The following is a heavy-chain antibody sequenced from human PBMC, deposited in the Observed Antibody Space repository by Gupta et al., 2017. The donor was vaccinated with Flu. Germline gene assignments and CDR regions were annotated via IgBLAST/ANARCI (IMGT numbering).Heavy chain of an antibody. V-gene: IGHV1-46*01. CDR3: ARGRVQLWITENWFDP. CDR1: LTSYY. J-gene: IGHJ5*02. CDR2: FNPSGGST. Sequence: LTSYYIHWVRQAPGHGLEWMGMFNPSGGSTSYAQKFQGRVTMTSDTSTSTVYMDLGSLRSEDTAVYFCARGRVQLWITENWFDPWGQGTLVTVSS. D-gene: IGHD5-18*01.